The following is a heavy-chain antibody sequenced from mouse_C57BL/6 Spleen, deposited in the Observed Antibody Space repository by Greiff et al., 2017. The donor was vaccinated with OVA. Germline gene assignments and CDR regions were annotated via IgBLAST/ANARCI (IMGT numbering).Heavy chain of an antibody. D-gene: IGHD1-1*02. CDR1: GYTFTRYW. CDR2: IDPPDIYT. CDR3: ARGGDCDFTWFAY. V-gene: IGHV1-69*01. J-gene: IGHJ3*01. Sequence: QVQLQQSGAELVMPGASVKLSCKASGYTFTRYWLPWVKPSPEKGLEWIGEIDPPDIYTNYHQQFKGKSTLTVDKSSSTAYMQLSSLTSEDSAFYYCARGGDCDFTWFAYWGQGTLVTVSA.